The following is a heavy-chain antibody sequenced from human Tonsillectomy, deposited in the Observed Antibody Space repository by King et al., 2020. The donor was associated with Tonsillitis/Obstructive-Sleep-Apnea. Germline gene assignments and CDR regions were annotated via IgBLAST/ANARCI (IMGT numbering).Heavy chain of an antibody. CDR3: ARVRIFDYSNSRYYFDY. D-gene: IGHD4-11*01. V-gene: IGHV1-69*12. CDR2: IIPIFGTA. J-gene: IGHJ4*02. CDR1: GGTFSNYA. Sequence: QLVQSGAEVKKPGSSVKVSCKASGGTFSNYAISWVRQAPGQGLEWMGGIIPIFGTANSAQKLQGRVTITADESTSTAYMELSSLRSEDTAVYYCARVRIFDYSNSRYYFDYWGQGTLVTVSS.